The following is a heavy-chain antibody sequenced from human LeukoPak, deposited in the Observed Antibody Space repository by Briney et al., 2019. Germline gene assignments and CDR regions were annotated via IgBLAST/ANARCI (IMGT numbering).Heavy chain of an antibody. Sequence: SQTLSLTCTVSGGSLSSSDYYWSWIRQPPGKGLEWIGYTDYSGSTYYNPSLKSRVTISLDTSKNQFSLRLTSVTAADTAVYYCARDRWDTSGYYSTFDYWGRGTLVTVSS. CDR1: GGSLSSSDYY. CDR3: ARDRWDTSGYYSTFDY. CDR2: TDYSGST. J-gene: IGHJ4*02. D-gene: IGHD3-22*01. V-gene: IGHV4-30-4*08.